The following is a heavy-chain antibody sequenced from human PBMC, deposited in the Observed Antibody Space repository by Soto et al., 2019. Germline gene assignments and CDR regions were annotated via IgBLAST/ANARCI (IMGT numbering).Heavy chain of an antibody. CDR1: GFTFSDYY. V-gene: IGHV3-11*01. J-gene: IGHJ6*03. CDR2: ISSSGSTI. CDR3: ARAGGYSGIRYYYYYMDV. D-gene: IGHD5-12*01. Sequence: GGSLRLSCAASGFTFSDYYMSWIRQAPGKELEWVSYISSSGSTIYYADSVKGRFTISRDNAKNSLYLQMNSLRAEDTAVYYCARAGGYSGIRYYYYYMDVWGKGTTVTVSS.